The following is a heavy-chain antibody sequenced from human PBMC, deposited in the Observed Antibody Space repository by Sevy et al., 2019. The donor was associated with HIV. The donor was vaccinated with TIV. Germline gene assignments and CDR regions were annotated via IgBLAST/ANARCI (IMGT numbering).Heavy chain of an antibody. Sequence: ASVKVSCKVSGYTLTELSMHWVRQAPGKGLEWMRGFDPEDGETIYAQKFQGRVTMTEDTSTDTAYMELSSLRSEDTAVYYCATGGSDSSGYYYAEFWGQGTLVTVSS. CDR1: GYTLTELS. CDR2: FDPEDGET. J-gene: IGHJ4*02. D-gene: IGHD3-22*01. CDR3: ATGGSDSSGYYYAEF. V-gene: IGHV1-24*01.